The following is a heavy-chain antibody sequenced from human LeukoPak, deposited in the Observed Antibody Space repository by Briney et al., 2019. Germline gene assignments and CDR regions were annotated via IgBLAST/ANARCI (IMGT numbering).Heavy chain of an antibody. Sequence: SQTLSLTCTVSGGSISSYYWSWTRQPPGKGLERIGFIYYSGSTYYNPSLKSRVTISVDTSKNQLSLRLASVTAADTAVYYCARGANYGDNLYYFDYWGQGALVTVSS. V-gene: IGHV4-59*01. D-gene: IGHD4-23*01. CDR3: ARGANYGDNLYYFDY. CDR1: GGSISSYY. J-gene: IGHJ4*02. CDR2: IYYSGST.